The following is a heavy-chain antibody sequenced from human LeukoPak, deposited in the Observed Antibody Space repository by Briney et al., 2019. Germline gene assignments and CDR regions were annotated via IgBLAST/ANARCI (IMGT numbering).Heavy chain of an antibody. CDR2: INSDGSST. V-gene: IGHV3-74*01. CDR1: GFTFSSYW. J-gene: IGHJ4*02. Sequence: GGSLRLSCAASGFTFSSYWMHWVRQAPGKGLLWVSRINSDGSSTSYADSVKGRFTISRDNAKNTLYLQMNSLRAEDTAAYYCARESNDILTGFDYWGQGTLVTVSS. D-gene: IGHD3-9*01. CDR3: ARESNDILTGFDY.